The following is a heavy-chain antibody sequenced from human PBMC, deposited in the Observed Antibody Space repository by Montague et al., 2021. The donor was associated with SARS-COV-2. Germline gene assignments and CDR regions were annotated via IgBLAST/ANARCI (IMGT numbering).Heavy chain of an antibody. CDR2: MPYSGST. CDR3: AKGAWRNWYFDI. CDR1: GDSISRNSYY. V-gene: IGHV4-39*02. J-gene: IGHJ2*01. Sequence: SETLSLTCTVSGDSISRNSYYWGWIRQPPGKGLEWIGSMPYSGSTYHNPSLKSRVSISVDTSKNQFSLKLSSMTAADTAVYYCAKGAWRNWYFDIWGRGTLVTVSS.